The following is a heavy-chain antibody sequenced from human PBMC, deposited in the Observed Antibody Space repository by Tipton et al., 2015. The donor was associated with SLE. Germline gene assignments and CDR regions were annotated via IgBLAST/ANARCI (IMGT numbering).Heavy chain of an antibody. CDR2: VYSGGDTT. CDR3: AKGRDTMVRGIVGLRHCFYYMDV. J-gene: IGHJ6*03. Sequence: GSLRLSCVASGFTFSTSAMSWVRQAPGKGLEWVSVVYSGGDTTYYADSVKGRFTISRDSSQNTLSLQMNSLRAEDTAVYFCAKGRDTMVRGIVGLRHCFYYMDVWGKGTTVTVSS. V-gene: IGHV3-23*03. CDR1: GFTFSTSA. D-gene: IGHD3-10*01.